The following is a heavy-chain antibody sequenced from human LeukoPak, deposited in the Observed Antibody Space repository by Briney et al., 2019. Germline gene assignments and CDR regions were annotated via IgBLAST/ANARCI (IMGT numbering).Heavy chain of an antibody. J-gene: IGHJ1*01. V-gene: IGHV3-74*01. D-gene: IGHD3-22*01. CDR3: ARAPSEIGGYYPEYFRH. Sequence: RGSLRLSCAAAGFTLSNYWMHWVRQAPGKGLVWVSRIKSDGRTNYADSVKGRFTISRDNAKNTVSLQMNSLRAEDTGVYYCARAPSEIGGYYPEYFRHWGQGTLVTVSS. CDR2: IKSDGRT. CDR1: GFTLSNYW.